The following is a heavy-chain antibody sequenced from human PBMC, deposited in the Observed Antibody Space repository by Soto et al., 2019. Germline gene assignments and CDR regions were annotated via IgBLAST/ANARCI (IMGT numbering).Heavy chain of an antibody. Sequence: LSLTCAVYGGSFSGYYWSWIRQPPGKGLEWIGEINHSGSTNYNPSLKSRVTISVDTSKNQFSLKLSSVTAADTAVYYCARVSFLGHYFDYWGQGTLVTVSS. V-gene: IGHV4-34*01. CDR3: ARVSFLGHYFDY. CDR1: GGSFSGYY. J-gene: IGHJ4*02. CDR2: INHSGST. D-gene: IGHD3-16*02.